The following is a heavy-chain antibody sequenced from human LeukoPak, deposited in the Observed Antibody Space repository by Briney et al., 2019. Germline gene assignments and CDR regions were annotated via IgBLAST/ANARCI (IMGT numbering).Heavy chain of an antibody. V-gene: IGHV4-34*01. D-gene: IGHD4-17*01. CDR3: ARGDGGSSTVPIYWFDS. CDR2: INHSGST. CDR1: GGSFSGYY. J-gene: IGHJ5*01. Sequence: SETLSLTCAVYGGSFSGYYWSWIRQPPGKGLEWIGEINHSGSTNYNPSLKSRVTMSVDTSQNQFSLKLSSVAATDTAVYYCARGDGGSSTVPIYWFDSWGQGTLVTVSS.